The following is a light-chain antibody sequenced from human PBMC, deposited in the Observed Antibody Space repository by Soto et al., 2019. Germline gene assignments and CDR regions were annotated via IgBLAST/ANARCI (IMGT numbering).Light chain of an antibody. J-gene: IGKJ2*01. CDR3: HQYGYSPNT. CDR1: RSVISSY. CDR2: GAS. V-gene: IGKV3-20*01. Sequence: EIVLTQSPGTLSLSPGERATLSCRASRSVISSYLAWYQQKPGQAPRLLIYGASTRATGVPDRFSGSGSGTDFTLTISRLEPEDFAVYHCHQYGYSPNTFGQWTKLDIK.